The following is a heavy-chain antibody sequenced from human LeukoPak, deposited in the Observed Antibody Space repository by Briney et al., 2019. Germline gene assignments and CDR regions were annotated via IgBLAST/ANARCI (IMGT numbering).Heavy chain of an antibody. CDR2: INHSGST. CDR1: GGSFSGYY. V-gene: IGHV4-34*01. Sequence: SETLSLTCAVYGGSFSGYYWSWIRQPPGKGLEWIGEINHSGSTNYNPSLKSRVTISVDTSKNQFSLKLSPVTAADTAVYYCARVNYGDYGMAFDIWGQGTMVTVSS. D-gene: IGHD4-17*01. CDR3: ARVNYGDYGMAFDI. J-gene: IGHJ3*02.